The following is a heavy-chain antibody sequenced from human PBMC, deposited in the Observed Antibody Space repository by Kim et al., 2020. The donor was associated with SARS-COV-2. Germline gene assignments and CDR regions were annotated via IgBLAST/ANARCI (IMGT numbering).Heavy chain of an antibody. D-gene: IGHD3-3*01. CDR3: AIFSFGVLSPGYYYYYG. V-gene: IGHV4-61*01. J-gene: IGHJ6*01. Sequence: SETLSLTCTVSGGSVSSGSYYWSWIRQPPGKGLEWIGYIYYSGSTNYNPSLKSRVTISVDTSKNQFSLKLSSVTAADTAVYYCAIFSFGVLSPGYYYYYG. CDR2: IYYSGST. CDR1: GGSVSSGSYY.